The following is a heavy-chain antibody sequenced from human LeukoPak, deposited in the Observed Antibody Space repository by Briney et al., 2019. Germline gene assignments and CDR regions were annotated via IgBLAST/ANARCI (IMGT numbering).Heavy chain of an antibody. J-gene: IGHJ6*03. V-gene: IGHV3-21*01. CDR2: IISSSSHM. CDR3: ATTRAPSNGRVLYYMDV. Sequence: GGSLRLSCAAPGFTFSSYSMNWVRQAPGKGLEWVSSIISSSSHMYYADSVKGRFTISRDNAKNSLYLQMNSLRAEDTAVYYCATTRAPSNGRVLYYMDVWGKGTTVTVSS. D-gene: IGHD1-1*01. CDR1: GFTFSSYS.